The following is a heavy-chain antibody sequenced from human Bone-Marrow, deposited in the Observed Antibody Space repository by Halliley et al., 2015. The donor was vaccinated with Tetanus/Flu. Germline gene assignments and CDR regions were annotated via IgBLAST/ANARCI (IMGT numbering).Heavy chain of an antibody. D-gene: IGHD1-26*01. Sequence: KELEWIGYISSSGPPNYNPSFESRLTISLDTSKNQFSLKLTSVTAADTAVYFCARQRGTLLDSWGLGTLVPVSS. J-gene: IGHJ5*01. CDR2: ISSSGPP. CDR3: ARQRGTLLDS. V-gene: IGHV4-61*07.